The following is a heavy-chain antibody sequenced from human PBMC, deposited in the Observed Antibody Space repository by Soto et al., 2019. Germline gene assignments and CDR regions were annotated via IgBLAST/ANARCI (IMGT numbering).Heavy chain of an antibody. D-gene: IGHD3-10*01. Sequence: EVQLLESGGGLVQPGGSLRLSCAASGITFNNYAMSWVRQASGKGLEWVSAITTSGGWAYYADSVQGRFTISRDNSKNTLYLQMNRLRAEDTAVYYCAKGSSSSRPYYFDYWGQGTLVTVSS. CDR2: ITTSGGWA. CDR3: AKGSSSSRPYYFDY. CDR1: GITFNNYA. J-gene: IGHJ4*02. V-gene: IGHV3-23*01.